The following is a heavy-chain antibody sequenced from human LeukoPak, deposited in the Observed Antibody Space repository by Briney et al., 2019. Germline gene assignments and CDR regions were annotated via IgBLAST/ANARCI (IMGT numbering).Heavy chain of an antibody. CDR2: INHSGSP. J-gene: IGHJ3*02. CDR1: GGSFSGYY. D-gene: IGHD4-11*01. V-gene: IGHV4-34*01. CDR3: ARGPTMTTNAFDI. Sequence: PSETLSLTCAVYGGSFSGYYWSWIRQPPGKGLEWIGEINHSGSPNYNPSLKSRVTISVDTSKNQFSLKLSSVTAADTAVYYCARGPTMTTNAFDIWGQGTMVTVSS.